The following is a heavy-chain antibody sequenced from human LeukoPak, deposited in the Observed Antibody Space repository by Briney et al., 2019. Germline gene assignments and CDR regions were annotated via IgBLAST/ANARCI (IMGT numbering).Heavy chain of an antibody. D-gene: IGHD4-23*01. CDR2: INPSGGRT. CDR3: ARLSTTVVTRHFDY. CDR1: GYTFTSNY. J-gene: IGHJ4*02. Sequence: VASVKVSCEASGYTFTSNYMHWVRQAPGQGLEWMGVINPSGGRTSYAQKLQGRVTMTTDTSTSTAYMELRSLRSDDTAVYYCARLSTTVVTRHFDYWGQGTLVTVSS. V-gene: IGHV1-46*01.